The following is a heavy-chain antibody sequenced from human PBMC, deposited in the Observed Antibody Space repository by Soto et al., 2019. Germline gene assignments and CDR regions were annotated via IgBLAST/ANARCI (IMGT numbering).Heavy chain of an antibody. V-gene: IGHV1-18*04. Sequence: QVHLVQSGGEVKKPGASVIVSCKTSGYNLSTYAINWVRQAPGHGLEWIGWISAKNGNTDYPRKVQDRVTVTMDTSKATSYMEVRNLSSDDTAVDYCASCYVDHLFDFWGQGPIVTVSS. CDR3: ASCYVDHLFDF. CDR2: ISAKNGNT. CDR1: GYNLSTYA. D-gene: IGHD3-10*02. J-gene: IGHJ4*02.